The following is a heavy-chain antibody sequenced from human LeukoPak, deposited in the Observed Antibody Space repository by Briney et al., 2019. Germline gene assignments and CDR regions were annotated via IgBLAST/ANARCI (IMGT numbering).Heavy chain of an antibody. D-gene: IGHD2-21*01. J-gene: IGHJ4*02. CDR2: IYHSGST. Sequence: KPSETLSLTCAVSGYSISSGYYWGWIRQPPGKGLEWIGSIYHSGSTYYNPSLKSRVTISVDTSKNQFSLKLSSVTAADTAVYYCARGSDYSPVHFDYWGQGTLVTVSS. CDR1: GYSISSGYY. CDR3: ARGSDYSPVHFDY. V-gene: IGHV4-38-2*01.